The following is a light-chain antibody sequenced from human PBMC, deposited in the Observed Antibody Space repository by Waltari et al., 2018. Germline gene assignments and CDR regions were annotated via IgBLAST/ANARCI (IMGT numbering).Light chain of an antibody. Sequence: EIVMTQSPAPLSVSPGERAILPCRARQSVTTNLAWYQQKPGQAPRLLIYGASTRATDIPARFSGSGSGTEFTLTISSLQSEDCAVYYCHQYNDGPPFNFGQGTKLEIK. CDR2: GAS. V-gene: IGKV3-15*01. CDR3: HQYNDGPPFN. CDR1: QSVTTN. J-gene: IGKJ2*01.